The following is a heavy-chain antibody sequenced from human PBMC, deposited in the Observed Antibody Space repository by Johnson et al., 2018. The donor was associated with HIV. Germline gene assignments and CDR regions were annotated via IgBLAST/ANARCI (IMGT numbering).Heavy chain of an antibody. CDR1: GFSFSDYY. CDR3: ARCMIVVVITDAFDI. CDR2: ISYDGSNQ. Sequence: QVQLVESGGGLVKPGGSLRLSCAASGFSFSDYYMSWIRQAPGKGLEWVAVISYDGSNQYYADSVKGRFTISRDNSKNTLYLQMNSLRAEDTAVYYCARCMIVVVITDAFDIWGQGTMVTVSS. D-gene: IGHD3-22*01. V-gene: IGHV3-30*03. J-gene: IGHJ3*02.